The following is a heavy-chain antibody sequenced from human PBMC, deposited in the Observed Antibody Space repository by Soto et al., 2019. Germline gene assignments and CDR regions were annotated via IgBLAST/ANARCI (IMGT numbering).Heavy chain of an antibody. CDR1: GYTFTGYY. J-gene: IGHJ5*02. CDR2: INPKSGGT. Sequence: ASVKVSCKASGYTFTGYYLHWVRQAPGQGLEWMGWINPKSGGTKYAQNFQGRVTMTRDTSISTAYMDLSRLRSDDTAVYYCARSLSPTDPNYSDSRDYYNWLDPWGQGTLVTVYS. CDR3: ARSLSPTDPNYSDSRDYYNWLDP. V-gene: IGHV1-2*02. D-gene: IGHD3-22*01.